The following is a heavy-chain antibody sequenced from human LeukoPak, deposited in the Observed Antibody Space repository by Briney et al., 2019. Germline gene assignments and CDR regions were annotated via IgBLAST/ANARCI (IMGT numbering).Heavy chain of an antibody. CDR1: GFTFSSYA. Sequence: GGSLRLSCAASGFTFSSYAMHWVRQAPGKGLEWVAVISYDGSNKYYADSVKGRFTISRDNSKNTLYLQMNSLRAEDTAVYYCARDAWAVGFDYWGQGTLVTVSS. D-gene: IGHD4-23*01. CDR2: ISYDGSNK. V-gene: IGHV3-30*01. J-gene: IGHJ4*02. CDR3: ARDAWAVGFDY.